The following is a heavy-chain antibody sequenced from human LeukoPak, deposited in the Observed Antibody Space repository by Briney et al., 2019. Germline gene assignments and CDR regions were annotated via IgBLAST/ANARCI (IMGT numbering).Heavy chain of an antibody. Sequence: ASVKVSCKVSGYTLTELSMHWVRQAPGKGLEWMGGFDPKDGETIYAQKFQGRVTMTEDTSTNTAYMELSSLWSEDTAVYYCATDGPYTAMVKGGDYWGQGTLVTVSS. D-gene: IGHD5-18*01. CDR1: GYTLTELS. CDR3: ATDGPYTAMVKGGDY. J-gene: IGHJ4*02. CDR2: FDPKDGET. V-gene: IGHV1-24*01.